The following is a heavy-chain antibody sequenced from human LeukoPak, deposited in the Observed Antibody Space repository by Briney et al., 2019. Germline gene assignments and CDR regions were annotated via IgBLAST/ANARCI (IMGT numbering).Heavy chain of an antibody. CDR2: ISGSGGST. J-gene: IGHJ4*02. Sequence: GGSLRLSCAASGFTFSSYGMHWVRQAPGKGLEWVSAISGSGGSTYYADSVKGRFTISRDNSKNTLYLQMNSLKNEDTAVYYCTRLPEGCSSTSCYYDYWGQGTLVTVSS. V-gene: IGHV3-23*01. CDR1: GFTFSSYG. CDR3: TRLPEGCSSTSCYYDY. D-gene: IGHD2-2*01.